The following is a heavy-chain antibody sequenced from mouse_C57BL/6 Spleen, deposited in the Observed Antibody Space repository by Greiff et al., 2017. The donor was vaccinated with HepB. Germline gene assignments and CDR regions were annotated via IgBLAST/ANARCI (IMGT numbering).Heavy chain of an antibody. V-gene: IGHV1-4*01. D-gene: IGHD2-2*01. J-gene: IGHJ2*01. Sequence: VQLQQSGAELARPGASVKMSCKASGYTFTSYTMHWVKQRPGQGLEWIGYINPSSGYTKYNQKFKDKATLTADKSSSTAYTQLSSLTSEDSAVYYCARGPYGYFYFDYWGQGTTLTVSS. CDR1: GYTFTSYT. CDR2: INPSSGYT. CDR3: ARGPYGYFYFDY.